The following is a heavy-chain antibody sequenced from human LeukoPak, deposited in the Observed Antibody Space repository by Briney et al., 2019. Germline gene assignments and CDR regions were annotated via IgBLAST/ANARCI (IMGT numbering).Heavy chain of an antibody. CDR2: IDHSGST. J-gene: IGHJ6*03. Sequence: SETLSLTCTVSGYSISSGYYWGWIRQPPGKGLEWTGSIDHSGSTYYNPSLKSRITISVDTSKNHFSLKLSSVTAADTAVYYCARHRYYYRSGSYYGAPYYMDVWGKGTTVTISS. D-gene: IGHD3-10*01. CDR1: GYSISSGYY. CDR3: ARHRYYYRSGSYYGAPYYMDV. V-gene: IGHV4-38-2*02.